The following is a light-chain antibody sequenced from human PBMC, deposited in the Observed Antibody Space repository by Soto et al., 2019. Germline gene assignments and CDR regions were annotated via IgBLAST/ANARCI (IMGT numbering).Light chain of an antibody. Sequence: EVVMTQSPATLCXXXXXXVTLXCRASQSVRSNLAWYQQKPGQSPRLLIYGASTRATGIPARFSGSGSGTDFTLTISRLEPEDFAVYYCQQYGSSPLTFGGGDQGGYQ. J-gene: IGKJ4*01. V-gene: IGKV3-20*01. CDR1: QSVRSN. CDR2: GAS. CDR3: QQYGSSPLT.